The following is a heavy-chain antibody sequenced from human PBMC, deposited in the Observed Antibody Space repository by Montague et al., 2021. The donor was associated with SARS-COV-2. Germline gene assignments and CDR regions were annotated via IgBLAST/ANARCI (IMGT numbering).Heavy chain of an antibody. Sequence: QSGAEVKKPGESLEISCQGSGYRFSNYWIAWVRQTPGRGLEWMGVIYPGDSDTRYSPSFQGQVTISADKSISAAYLQWNSLKASDTAMYYCALAGSPPTYYFDYWGQGTLVTVSS. CDR1: GYRFSNYW. CDR2: IYPGDSDT. D-gene: IGHD1-26*01. V-gene: IGHV5-51*03. CDR3: ALAGSPPTYYFDY. J-gene: IGHJ4*02.